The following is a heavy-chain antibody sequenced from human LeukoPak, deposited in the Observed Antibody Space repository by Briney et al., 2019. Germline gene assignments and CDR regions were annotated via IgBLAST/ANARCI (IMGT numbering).Heavy chain of an antibody. CDR2: IIPIFGTA. D-gene: IGHD4-17*01. Sequence: SVKVSCKASGGTFSSYTISWVRQAPGQGLEWMGGIIPIFGTANYAQKFQGRVTITADESTSTAYMELSSLRSEDTAVYYRAREMGPLRTYYYYYMDVWGKGTTVTVAS. CDR3: AREMGPLRTYYYYYMDV. J-gene: IGHJ6*03. V-gene: IGHV1-69*13. CDR1: GGTFSSYT.